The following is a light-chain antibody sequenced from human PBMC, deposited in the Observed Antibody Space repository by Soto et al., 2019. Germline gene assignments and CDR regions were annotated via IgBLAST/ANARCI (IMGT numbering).Light chain of an antibody. V-gene: IGKV3-15*01. CDR3: RQYNKFPSLT. J-gene: IGKJ4*01. Sequence: EIVMTQSPATLSVSPGERATLSCRARQSVSSNLAWYQQKPGQAPRLLIYGASTRATGIPARFSGSGSGTEFTLTISSLQSEDFALYYCRQYNKFPSLTFGGGTKVEIK. CDR1: QSVSSN. CDR2: GAS.